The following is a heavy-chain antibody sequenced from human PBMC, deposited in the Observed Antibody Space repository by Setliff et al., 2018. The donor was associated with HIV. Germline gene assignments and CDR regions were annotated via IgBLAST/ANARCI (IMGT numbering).Heavy chain of an antibody. CDR2: IYASGRT. V-gene: IGHV4-4*09. CDR3: ARQGVTAAGLDY. Sequence: PSETLSLTCTVFGGSISSYYWNWIRQPPGKGLEWIGNIYASGRTNYSPPLKSRVSISIDTSKSQFSLRLSSVTAADTAVYYCARQGVTAAGLDYWGQGTLVTVSS. J-gene: IGHJ4*02. D-gene: IGHD6-13*01. CDR1: GGSISSYY.